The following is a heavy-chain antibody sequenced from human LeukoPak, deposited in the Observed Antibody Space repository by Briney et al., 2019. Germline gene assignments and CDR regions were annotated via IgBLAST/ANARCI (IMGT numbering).Heavy chain of an antibody. CDR3: ANTEYQRLGTDY. CDR2: ISSDSSNI. D-gene: IGHD2-2*01. J-gene: IGHJ4*02. V-gene: IGHV3-11*04. CDR1: GFTFSDYY. Sequence: GGSLRLSCVASGFTFSDYYMSWLRQAPGKRLEWVSYISSDSSNIYYADSVKGRFTISRDNAKNSLYLQMNSLRTEDTAVYYCANTEYQRLGTDYWGQGTLVIVSS.